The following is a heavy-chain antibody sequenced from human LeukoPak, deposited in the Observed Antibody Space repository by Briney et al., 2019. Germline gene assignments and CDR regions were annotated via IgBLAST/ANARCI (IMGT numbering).Heavy chain of an antibody. J-gene: IGHJ1*01. CDR2: ISGSGGST. Sequence: PGGSLRLSCAASGFTFSSYAMSWVRQAPGKGPEWVSAISGSGGSTYYADSVKGRFTISRDNSKNTLYLQMNSLRAEDTAVYYCAKSSRSWRCFQHWGQGTLVTVSS. V-gene: IGHV3-23*01. CDR1: GFTFSSYA. D-gene: IGHD2-15*01. CDR3: AKSSRSWRCFQH.